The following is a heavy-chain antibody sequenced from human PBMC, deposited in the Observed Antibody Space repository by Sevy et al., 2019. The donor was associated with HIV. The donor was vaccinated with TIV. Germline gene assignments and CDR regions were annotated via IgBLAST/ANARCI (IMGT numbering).Heavy chain of an antibody. V-gene: IGHV3-33*01. CDR1: GFTFSNFG. D-gene: IGHD2-21*01. CDR2: MWYDGNNK. Sequence: GGSVRLSCTASGFTFSNFGIHWVRQAPGKGLQWVALMWYDGNNKYYADSVKGRFTISRDSSKNTVYLQMNNLRAEDTAMYYCARGPSLIVAGAAGYLDYWGQGTLVTVSS. J-gene: IGHJ4*02. CDR3: ARGPSLIVAGAAGYLDY.